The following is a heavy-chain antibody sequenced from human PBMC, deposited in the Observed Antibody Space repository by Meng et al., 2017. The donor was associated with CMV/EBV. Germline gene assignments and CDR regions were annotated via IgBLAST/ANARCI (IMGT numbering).Heavy chain of an antibody. CDR2: FDPEDGEP. D-gene: IGHD2-21*01. J-gene: IGHJ5*02. Sequence: QVQLVASGAGVKKPGASVNVSCMVSGFILTELSMHWVRQAPGKGLEWMGCFDPEDGEPIYAQKFQGRDTMTEDTSTDTAYMELGSLRSEDSAMYYCALSIGARCLFDPWGQGTLVTVSS. CDR3: ALSIGARCLFDP. CDR1: GFILTELS. V-gene: IGHV1-24*01.